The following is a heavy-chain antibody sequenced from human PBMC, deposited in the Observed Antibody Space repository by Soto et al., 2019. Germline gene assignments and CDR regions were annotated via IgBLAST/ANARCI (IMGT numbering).Heavy chain of an antibody. CDR3: ARDLALQPPYDSSGYYYGLRVSRGWLSGSFDY. Sequence: EVQLVESGGGLVQPGGSLRLSCAASGFTFSSYSMNWVRQAPGKGLEWVSYISSSSSTIYYADSVKGRFTISRDNAKNSLYLQMNSLRDEDTAVYYCARDLALQPPYDSSGYYYGLRVSRGWLSGSFDYWGQGTLVTVSS. V-gene: IGHV3-48*02. J-gene: IGHJ4*02. CDR1: GFTFSSYS. CDR2: ISSSSSTI. D-gene: IGHD3-22*01.